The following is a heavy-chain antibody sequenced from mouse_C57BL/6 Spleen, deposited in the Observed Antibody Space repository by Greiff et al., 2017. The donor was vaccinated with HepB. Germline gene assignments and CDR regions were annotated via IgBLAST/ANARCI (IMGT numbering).Heavy chain of an antibody. J-gene: IGHJ4*01. CDR1: GFSLTSYG. V-gene: IGHV2-2*01. CDR3: AGEDYGSSFSYAMDY. CDR2: IWSGGST. D-gene: IGHD1-1*01. Sequence: QVQLKQSGPGLVQPSQSLSITCTVSGFSLTSYGVHWVRQSPGKGLEWLGVIWSGGSTDYNAAFISRLSISKDNSKGQVFFKMNSLQADDTAIYYCAGEDYGSSFSYAMDYWGQGTSVTVSS.